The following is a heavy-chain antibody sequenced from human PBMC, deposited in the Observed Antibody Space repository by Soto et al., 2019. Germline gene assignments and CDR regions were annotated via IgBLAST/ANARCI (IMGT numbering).Heavy chain of an antibody. V-gene: IGHV3-9*01. D-gene: IGHD3-22*01. J-gene: IGHJ4*02. CDR1: GFTFDDYA. Sequence: SLRLSCAASGFTFDDYAMHWVRQAPGKGLEWVSGISWNSGSIGYADSVKGRFTISRDNAKNSLYLQMNSLRAEDTALYYCAKGNFYDSSGQVDYWGQGTLVTVSS. CDR2: ISWNSGSI. CDR3: AKGNFYDSSGQVDY.